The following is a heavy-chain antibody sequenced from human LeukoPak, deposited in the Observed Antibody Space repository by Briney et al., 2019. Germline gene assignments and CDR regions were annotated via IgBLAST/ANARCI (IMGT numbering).Heavy chain of an antibody. CDR2: IYYSGST. D-gene: IGHD1-26*01. Sequence: SETLSLTCTVSGASLSVSGRNWGWVRQPPGKGLEWIGSIYYSGSTYYNPSLKSRVTISVDTSKNQFSLKLSSVTAADTSVYYCARQKSGSYGLFDYWGQGTLVTVSS. J-gene: IGHJ4*02. CDR3: ARQKSGSYGLFDY. CDR1: GASLSVSGRN. V-gene: IGHV4-39*01.